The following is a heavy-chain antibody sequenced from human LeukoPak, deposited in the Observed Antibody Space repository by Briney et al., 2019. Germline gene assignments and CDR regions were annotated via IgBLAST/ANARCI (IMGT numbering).Heavy chain of an antibody. V-gene: IGHV4-34*01. J-gene: IGHJ4*02. CDR3: ARVGQLAFDY. CDR2: INHSGST. D-gene: IGHD2-2*01. CDR1: GGSFSGYY. Sequence: SETLSLTCAVYGGSFSGYYWSWIRQPPGKGLEWIGEINHSGSTNYNPSLKIRVTISVEASKNQFSLKLSSVTAADTAVYYCARVGQLAFDYWGQGTLVTVSS.